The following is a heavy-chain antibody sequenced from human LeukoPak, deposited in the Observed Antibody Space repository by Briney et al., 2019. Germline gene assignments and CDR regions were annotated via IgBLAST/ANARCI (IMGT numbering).Heavy chain of an antibody. CDR3: ARDNCGGDCYSDYYYYGMDV. J-gene: IGHJ6*02. V-gene: IGHV4-59*12. CDR2: IYYSGST. D-gene: IGHD2-21*02. CDR1: GGSISSYY. Sequence: SETLSLTCTVSGGSISSYYWSWIRQPPGKGLEWIGYIYYSGSTNYNPSPKSRVTISVDTSKNQFSLRLSSVTAADTAVYYCARDNCGGDCYSDYYYYGMDVWGQGTTVTVSS.